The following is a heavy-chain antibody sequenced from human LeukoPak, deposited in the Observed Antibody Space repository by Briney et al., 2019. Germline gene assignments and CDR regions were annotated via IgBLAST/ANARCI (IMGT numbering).Heavy chain of an antibody. CDR1: GFPISSNY. J-gene: IGHJ4*02. V-gene: IGHV3-53*01. Sequence: PGGSLRLSCLASGFPISSNYMSLVRQAPGKGLEWVSVIYSGGFTDYADSVKGRFTISRDNSKNTLYLQMNSLRAEDTAVYYCARDLISQSTPFYFDYWGQGTLVTVSS. D-gene: IGHD2-15*01. CDR3: ARDLISQSTPFYFDY. CDR2: IYSGGFT.